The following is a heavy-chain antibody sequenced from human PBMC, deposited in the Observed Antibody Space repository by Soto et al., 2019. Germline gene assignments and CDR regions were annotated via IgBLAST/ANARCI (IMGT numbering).Heavy chain of an antibody. V-gene: IGHV4-59*01. Sequence: SETLSLTCTVSGGSISSYYWSWIRQPPGKGLEWIGYIYYSGSTNYNPSLKSRVTISVDTSKNQFSLKLSSVTAADTAVYYCAREVWFGESVSFDYWGQGTLVTVSS. CDR2: IYYSGST. J-gene: IGHJ4*02. CDR1: GGSISSYY. CDR3: AREVWFGESVSFDY. D-gene: IGHD3-10*01.